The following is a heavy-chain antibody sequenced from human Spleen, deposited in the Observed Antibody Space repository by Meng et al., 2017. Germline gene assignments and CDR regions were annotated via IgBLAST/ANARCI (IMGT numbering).Heavy chain of an antibody. Sequence: GESLKISCAASGFTFSSYDMHWVRQATGKGLEWVSAIGTAGDTYYPGSVKGRFTISRENAKNSLYLQMNSLRAGDTAVYYCARSVGIGWFDPWGQGTLVTVSS. CDR2: IGTAGDT. CDR3: ARSVGIGWFDP. J-gene: IGHJ5*02. CDR1: GFTFSSYD. V-gene: IGHV3-13*01. D-gene: IGHD2-21*01.